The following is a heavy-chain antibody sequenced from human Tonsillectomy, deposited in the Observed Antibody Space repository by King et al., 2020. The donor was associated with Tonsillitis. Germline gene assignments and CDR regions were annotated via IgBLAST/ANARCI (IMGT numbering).Heavy chain of an antibody. CDR3: AKEPYDSSCYPFDY. CDR1: GFTFSSYA. CDR2: ISGSGGIT. D-gene: IGHD3-22*01. Sequence: QLVQSGGGLVQPGGSLRLSCAASGFTFSSYAMNWVRQAPGKGLEWVSAISGSGGITYYVATVKGRFTISRDNSKNTLFLQMNSLRAEDTARYYCAKEPYDSSCYPFDYWGQGTLVTVSS. V-gene: IGHV3-23*04. J-gene: IGHJ4*02.